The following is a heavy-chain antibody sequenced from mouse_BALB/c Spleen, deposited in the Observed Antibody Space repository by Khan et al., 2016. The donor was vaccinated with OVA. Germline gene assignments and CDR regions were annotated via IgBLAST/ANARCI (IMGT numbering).Heavy chain of an antibody. Sequence: QVQLKESGPGLVAPSQRLSITCTVSGFSLTGYGVNWVRQPPGKGLEWLGMIWGDGSIDYNSVLKSRLSISKDNSKSQVFLKMNSLQTDDTARYYCARAYYGNYREAMDYWGQGTSVTVSS. V-gene: IGHV2-6-7*01. CDR1: GFSLTGYG. CDR3: ARAYYGNYREAMDY. D-gene: IGHD2-10*01. J-gene: IGHJ4*01. CDR2: IWGDGSI.